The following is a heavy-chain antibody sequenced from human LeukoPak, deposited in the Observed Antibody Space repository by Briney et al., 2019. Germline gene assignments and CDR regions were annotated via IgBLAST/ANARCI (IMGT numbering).Heavy chain of an antibody. J-gene: IGHJ4*02. D-gene: IGHD5-18*01. Sequence: GGSLRLSCGASGFSFSLYGMHWVRQAPGKGLEWVAFIWAAGNDDFYADSVKGRFTISRDNSKNTLYLQMNSLRAEDTAVYYCAKTWDTAMDIIYYFDYWGQGTLVTVSS. CDR3: AKTWDTAMDIIYYFDY. CDR2: IWAAGNDD. CDR1: GFSFSLYG. V-gene: IGHV3-30*02.